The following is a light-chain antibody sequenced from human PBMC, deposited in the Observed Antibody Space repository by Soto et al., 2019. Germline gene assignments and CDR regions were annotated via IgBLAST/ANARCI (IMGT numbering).Light chain of an antibody. CDR1: QSVTTN. CDR3: QQYDDWPPYT. CDR2: GAS. Sequence: EIMMTQSPATLSVSPGERATLSCRASQSVTTNLAWYQQKPGQAPRLLIYGASTRATGIPVRFSGSGSGTEFTLTSSRLQSEDFASYYCQQYDDWPPYTFGQGTKLEIK. J-gene: IGKJ2*01. V-gene: IGKV3-15*01.